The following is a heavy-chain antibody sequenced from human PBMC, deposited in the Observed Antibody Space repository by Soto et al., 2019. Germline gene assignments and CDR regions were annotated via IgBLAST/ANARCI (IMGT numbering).Heavy chain of an antibody. CDR3: ARGGSGYDWFDS. CDR1: GGSISNNNW. CDR2: IYHSGRT. D-gene: IGHD5-12*01. Sequence: QVQLQQSGPGLVKPSETLSLTCADSGGSISNNNWWSWVRQPPGKGLEWIGEIYHSGRTNYNPSLKSRVSISADKSTNHFSLNLNSVTAADTAIYYCARGGSGYDWFDSWGQGTLVTVSS. V-gene: IGHV4-4*02. J-gene: IGHJ5*01.